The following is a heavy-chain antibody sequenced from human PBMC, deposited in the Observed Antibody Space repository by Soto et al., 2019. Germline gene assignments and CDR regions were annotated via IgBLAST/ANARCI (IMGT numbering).Heavy chain of an antibody. V-gene: IGHV3-23*01. Sequence: RLSCAASGFTFNTYGMSWVRQAPGKGLEWVSGISSSGSSTYYADSVKGRFTISRDNSKNTLYLQMNGLRADDTAVYYCAKDAPRYTELYSSDYWGHGPLVTVSS. CDR2: ISSSGSST. J-gene: IGHJ4*01. D-gene: IGHD3-16*02. CDR1: GFTFNTYG. CDR3: AKDAPRYTELYSSDY.